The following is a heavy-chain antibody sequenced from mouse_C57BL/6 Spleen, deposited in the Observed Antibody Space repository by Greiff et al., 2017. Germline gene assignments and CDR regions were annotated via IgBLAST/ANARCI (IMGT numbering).Heavy chain of an antibody. D-gene: IGHD3-2*02. Sequence: VQRVESGPGLVAPSQSLSITCTVSGFSLTSYAMRWVRQPPGKGLEWLGVIWTGGGTNYNSALKSRLSISKDNSKSQVFLKMNSLQTDDTARYYCARYSSGYKGDAMDYWGQGTSVTVSS. V-gene: IGHV2-9-1*01. CDR2: IWTGGGT. CDR1: GFSLTSYA. J-gene: IGHJ4*01. CDR3: ARYSSGYKGDAMDY.